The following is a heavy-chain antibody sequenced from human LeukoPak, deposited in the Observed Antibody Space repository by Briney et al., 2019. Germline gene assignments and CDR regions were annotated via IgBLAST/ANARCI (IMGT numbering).Heavy chain of an antibody. V-gene: IGHV3-48*01. CDR1: GFTFSSYS. D-gene: IGHD6-13*01. Sequence: GGSLRLSCAASGFTFSSYSMNWVRQAPGKGLEWVSYISSSSSTIYYADSVKGRFTISRDNAKNSLYLQMNSLRAEDTAVYYCARGSRTAAGTLDPWGQGTLVTVSS. J-gene: IGHJ5*02. CDR3: ARGSRTAAGTLDP. CDR2: ISSSSSTI.